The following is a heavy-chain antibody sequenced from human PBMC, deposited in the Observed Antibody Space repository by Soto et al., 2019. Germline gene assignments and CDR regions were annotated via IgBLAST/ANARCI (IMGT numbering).Heavy chain of an antibody. V-gene: IGHV3-23*01. CDR3: ARWSYLDY. CDR2: ISGSDGKT. J-gene: IGHJ1*01. CDR1: GFSFGSYA. D-gene: IGHD3-10*01. Sequence: PGGSLRLSCAASGFSFGSYALSCVRQAPWKGLEWVSTISGSDGKTFYADSVKGRFSISRDTSQSTLYLQMNSLRADDTAMYYCARWSYLDYWGQGTRVTVSS.